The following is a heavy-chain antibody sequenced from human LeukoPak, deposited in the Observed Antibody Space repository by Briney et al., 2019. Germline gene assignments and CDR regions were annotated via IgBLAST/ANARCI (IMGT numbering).Heavy chain of an antibody. J-gene: IGHJ5*02. CDR1: GGSISSYY. Sequence: PSETLSLTCTVSGGSISSYYWSWIRQPPGKGLEWIGYIYYSGSTNYNPSLKSRVTISVDTSKNQFSLKLSSVTAADTAVYYCARGGGSFASYFDTWGQGTLVTVSS. D-gene: IGHD1-26*01. V-gene: IGHV4-59*08. CDR3: ARGGGSFASYFDT. CDR2: IYYSGST.